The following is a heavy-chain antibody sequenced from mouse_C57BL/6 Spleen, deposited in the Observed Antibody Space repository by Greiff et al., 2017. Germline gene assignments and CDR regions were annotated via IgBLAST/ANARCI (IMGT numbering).Heavy chain of an antibody. J-gene: IGHJ1*03. CDR1: GFSLTSYG. Sequence: VQLKESGPGLVQPSQSLSITCTVSGFSLTSYGVHWVRQSPGKGLEWLGVIWSGGSTDYNAAFISRLSISKDNSKSQVFFKMNSLQADDTAIYYCASSTMVSYWYFDVWGTGTTVTVSS. CDR3: ASSTMVSYWYFDV. CDR2: IWSGGST. V-gene: IGHV2-2*01. D-gene: IGHD2-1*01.